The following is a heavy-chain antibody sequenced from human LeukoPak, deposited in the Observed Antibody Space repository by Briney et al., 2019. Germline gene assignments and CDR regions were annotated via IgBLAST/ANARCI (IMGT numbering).Heavy chain of an antibody. Sequence: SVKVSCKASGGTLSSYAISWVRQAPGQGLEWMGRIIPILGIANYAQKFQERVTITRDMSTSTAYMELSSLRSEDTAVYYCATEKHHDFWSGSYYYYMDVWGKGTTVTVSS. J-gene: IGHJ6*03. V-gene: IGHV1-69*04. CDR1: GGTLSSYA. CDR2: IIPILGIA. D-gene: IGHD3-3*01. CDR3: ATEKHHDFWSGSYYYYMDV.